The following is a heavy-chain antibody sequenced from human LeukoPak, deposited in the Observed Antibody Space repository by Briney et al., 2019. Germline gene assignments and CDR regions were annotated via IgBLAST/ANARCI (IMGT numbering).Heavy chain of an antibody. Sequence: GASVKVSCKASGYTFTSSDINWVRQATGQGLEWMGWMNPNSGNTGYAQKFQGRLTMTRNTSISTAYMELSSLRSEDTAVYYCARAAIHGIVGATTLGYWGQGTLVTVSS. V-gene: IGHV1-8*01. CDR3: ARAAIHGIVGATTLGY. D-gene: IGHD1-26*01. CDR1: GYTFTSSD. CDR2: MNPNSGNT. J-gene: IGHJ4*02.